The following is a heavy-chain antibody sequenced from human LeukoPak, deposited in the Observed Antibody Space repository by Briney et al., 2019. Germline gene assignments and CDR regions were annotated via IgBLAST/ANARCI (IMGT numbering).Heavy chain of an antibody. J-gene: IGHJ6*02. V-gene: IGHV3-30-3*01. CDR2: ISYDGSNK. Sequence: GGSLRLSCAASGFTFSSYAMHWVRQAPGKGLEWVAVISYDGSNKYYADSVKGRFTISRDNSKNTVYLQMNSLRIEDTAVHYCAKAPGITMVPPDVWGQGTTVTVSS. CDR3: AKAPGITMVPPDV. CDR1: GFTFSSYA. D-gene: IGHD3-10*01.